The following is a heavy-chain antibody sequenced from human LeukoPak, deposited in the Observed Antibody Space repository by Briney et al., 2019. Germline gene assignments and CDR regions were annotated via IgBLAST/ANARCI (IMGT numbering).Heavy chain of an antibody. J-gene: IGHJ4*02. CDR1: GYSFTSYW. CDR2: IYHGGSDT. Sequence: AESLKISSKGSGYSFTSYWIGWGRQMPGKSVEWRRIIYHGGSDTSYNPSLQSQVTISADKSICTAYLQWSSLKASDTDNYYCARTRVKMKTREFDYWGQGTLVTVSS. V-gene: IGHV5-51*01. CDR3: ARTRVKMKTREFDY. D-gene: IGHD5-24*01.